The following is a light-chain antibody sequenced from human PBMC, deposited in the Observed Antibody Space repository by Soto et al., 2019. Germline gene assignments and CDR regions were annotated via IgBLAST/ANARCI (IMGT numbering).Light chain of an antibody. CDR2: GAS. Sequence: EIVMKQSPATLSVSPGERATLSCRASRSVSSNLAWYQQKPGQAPRLLMYGASTRATGIPARFSGSGSGTEFTFTISSLQSEDFAVYYCQQYNNWPPYTFGQGTKLEIK. J-gene: IGKJ2*01. CDR1: RSVSSN. CDR3: QQYNNWPPYT. V-gene: IGKV3-15*01.